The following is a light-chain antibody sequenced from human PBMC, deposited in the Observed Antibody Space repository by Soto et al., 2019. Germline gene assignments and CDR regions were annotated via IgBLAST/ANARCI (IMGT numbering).Light chain of an antibody. V-gene: IGKV1-5*01. CDR3: QQYNTYSYT. CDR2: DAS. Sequence: DIQMTQSPSTLSASVGDRVTITCRASQSINIWLAWYQQKPGKAPKFLIYDASSLESGVPSRFSGSGSGTEFTLTISSLQPDDFATYYCQQYNTYSYTVGQGTKLEIK. CDR1: QSINIW. J-gene: IGKJ2*01.